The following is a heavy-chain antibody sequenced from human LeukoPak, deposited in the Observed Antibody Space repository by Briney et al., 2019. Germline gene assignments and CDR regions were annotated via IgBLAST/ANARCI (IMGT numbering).Heavy chain of an antibody. CDR2: IYYSGST. J-gene: IGHJ4*02. V-gene: IGHV4-59*01. CDR3: AREDMTTPYFDY. D-gene: IGHD4-11*01. Sequence: SETLSLTCTVSGGSISSYYWSWIRQPPGKGLEWIGYIYYSGSTNYNPSLKSRVTISVDTSKNQFSLKLSSVTAADTAVYYCAREDMTTPYFDYWGQGTLVTVSS. CDR1: GGSISSYY.